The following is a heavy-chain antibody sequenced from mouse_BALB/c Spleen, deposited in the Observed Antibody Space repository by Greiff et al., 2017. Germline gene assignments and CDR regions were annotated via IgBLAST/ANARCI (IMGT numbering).Heavy chain of an antibody. V-gene: IGHV1-9*01. Sequence: QVQLQQSGAELMKPGASVKISCKATGYTFSSYWIEWVKQRPGHGLEWIGEILPGSGSTNYNEKFKGKATFTADTSSNTAYMQLSSLTSEDSAVYYCANYYGSRYYFDYWGQGTTLTVSS. CDR1: GYTFSSYW. CDR3: ANYYGSRYYFDY. D-gene: IGHD1-1*01. J-gene: IGHJ2*01. CDR2: ILPGSGST.